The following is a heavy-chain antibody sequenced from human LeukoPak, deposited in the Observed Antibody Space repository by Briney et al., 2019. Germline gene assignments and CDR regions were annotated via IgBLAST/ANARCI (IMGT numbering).Heavy chain of an antibody. Sequence: GGSLRLSCAASGFTFSSYSMNWVRQAPGKGLEWVSYISSSSTIYYADSVKGRFTISRDNAKNSLYLQMNSLRAEDTAVYYCARVSLVGGAFDIWGQGTMVTVSS. D-gene: IGHD2-15*01. CDR2: ISSSSTI. CDR1: GFTFSSYS. V-gene: IGHV3-48*01. J-gene: IGHJ3*02. CDR3: ARVSLVGGAFDI.